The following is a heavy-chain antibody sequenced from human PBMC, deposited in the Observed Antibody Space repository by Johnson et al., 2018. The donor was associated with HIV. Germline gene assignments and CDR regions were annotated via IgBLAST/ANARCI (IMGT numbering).Heavy chain of an antibody. Sequence: QVQLVESGGGVVQPGGSLRLSCAASGFTFNNYGMHWVRQSPGKGLEWVAFIRFDEPIKYYGDSVKGRFTISRDNSKNTLYLHMNSLRVEDTAVYYCAKANYYVYAFDIWGPGTMVTVSS. V-gene: IGHV3-30*02. CDR3: AKANYYVYAFDI. CDR2: IRFDEPIK. J-gene: IGHJ3*02. CDR1: GFTFNNYG. D-gene: IGHD3-22*01.